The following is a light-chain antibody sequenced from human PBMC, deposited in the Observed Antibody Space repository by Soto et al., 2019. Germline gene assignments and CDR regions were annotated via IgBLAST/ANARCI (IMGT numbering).Light chain of an antibody. CDR2: GVS. CDR1: SSDVGGYNY. J-gene: IGLJ2*01. Sequence: QSVLTQPASVSGSPGQSITISCTGTSSDVGGYNYVSWYQQHPGKAPKLMIYGVSYRPSGVSNRFSGSKSDNTASLTISGLQAEDEADYYCSSYTTKNTSVVFGGGTQLTVL. CDR3: SSYTTKNTSVV. V-gene: IGLV2-14*01.